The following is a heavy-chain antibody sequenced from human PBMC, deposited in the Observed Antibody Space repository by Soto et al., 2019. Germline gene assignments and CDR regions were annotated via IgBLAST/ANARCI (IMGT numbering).Heavy chain of an antibody. V-gene: IGHV3-74*01. CDR3: ARRGGPELTGYDAFDI. D-gene: IGHD7-27*01. J-gene: IGHJ3*02. CDR1: GFTFSSYW. Sequence: GGSLRLSCAASGFTFSSYWMHWVRQAPGKGLVWVSRINSDESTTNYADSVKGRFTISRDNAKNTLYLQMNSLRAEDTAAYYCARRGGPELTGYDAFDIWGQGTMVTVSS. CDR2: INSDESTT.